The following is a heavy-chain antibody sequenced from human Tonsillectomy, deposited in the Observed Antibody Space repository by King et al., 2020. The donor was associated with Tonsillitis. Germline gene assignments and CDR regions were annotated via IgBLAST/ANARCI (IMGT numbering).Heavy chain of an antibody. CDR3: AKDKGPIVVVVAAKYYYYGMDV. J-gene: IGHJ6*02. V-gene: IGHV3-9*01. D-gene: IGHD2-15*01. Sequence: QLVQSGGGLVQPGRSLRLSCAASGFTFDDYAMHWVRQAPGKGLEWVSGISWNCGSIGYAHSVTGRFTISRDNAKKSLYLQMNSLRAEDTALYYCAKDKGPIVVVVAAKYYYYGMDVWGQGTTVTVSS. CDR1: GFTFDDYA. CDR2: ISWNCGSI.